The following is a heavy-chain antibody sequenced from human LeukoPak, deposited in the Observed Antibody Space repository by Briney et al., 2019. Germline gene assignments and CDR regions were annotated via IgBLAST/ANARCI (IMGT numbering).Heavy chain of an antibody. Sequence: GESLKISCKGSGYSFTSYWIGWVRQMPGKGLEWMGIIYPGDSDIRYSPSFQGQVTISADKSISTAYLQWSSLKASDTAMYYCARREFGMVRGVANLDYWGQGTLVTVSS. V-gene: IGHV5-51*01. CDR1: GYSFTSYW. CDR3: ARREFGMVRGVANLDY. CDR2: IYPGDSDI. J-gene: IGHJ4*02. D-gene: IGHD3-10*01.